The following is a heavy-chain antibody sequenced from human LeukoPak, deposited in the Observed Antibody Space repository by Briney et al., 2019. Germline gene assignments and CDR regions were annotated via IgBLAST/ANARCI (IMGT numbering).Heavy chain of an antibody. CDR2: ISGNGGYT. V-gene: IGHV3-23*01. D-gene: IGHD6-13*01. Sequence: GGSLRLSCAASGFTFSSYAMSWVRQAPGKGLEWVSGISGNGGYTYYVDSVRGRFTISRDNSKSTLYLQMNSLRAEDTAVYYCAKAPYYSSSWYFFDYWGQGTLVTVSS. CDR1: GFTFSSYA. CDR3: AKAPYYSSSWYFFDY. J-gene: IGHJ4*02.